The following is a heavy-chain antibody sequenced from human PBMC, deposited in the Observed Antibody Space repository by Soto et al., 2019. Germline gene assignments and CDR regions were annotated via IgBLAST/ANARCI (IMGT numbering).Heavy chain of an antibody. Sequence: VTSVKVSWKASGEALTSYYMHWVRQATGQGLEWMGIINPSGGSTSYAQKFQGRVTMTRDTSTSTVYMELSSLRSEDTAVYYCARSTVTTGGYYYYYGMDVWGQGTTVTVSS. CDR1: GEALTSYY. J-gene: IGHJ6*02. CDR2: INPSGGST. D-gene: IGHD4-17*01. CDR3: ARSTVTTGGYYYYYGMDV. V-gene: IGHV1-46*01.